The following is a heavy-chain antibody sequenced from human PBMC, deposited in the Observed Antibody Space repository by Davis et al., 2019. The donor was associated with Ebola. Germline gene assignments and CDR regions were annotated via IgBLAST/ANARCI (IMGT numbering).Heavy chain of an antibody. CDR2: IYYSGST. V-gene: IGHV4-59*12. J-gene: IGHJ4*02. CDR3: ARERNRYDYYFDY. D-gene: IGHD5-12*01. CDR1: SGSISSYF. Sequence: SETLSLTCTVSSGSISSYFWSWIRQPPGKGLEWIGYIYYSGSTNYNPSLKSRITMSVDTSKNQFSLRLSSVTAADTAVYYCARERNRYDYYFDYWGQGSLVTVSS.